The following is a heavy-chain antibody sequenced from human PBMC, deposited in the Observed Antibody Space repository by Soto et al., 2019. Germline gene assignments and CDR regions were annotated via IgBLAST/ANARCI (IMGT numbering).Heavy chain of an antibody. D-gene: IGHD3-10*01. Sequence: QVQLQESGPGLVKPSQTLSLTCTVSGGSISSGDYYWSWIRQPPGKGLEWIGYIYYSGSTYYNPSLKSRVTISVDTSKNQFSLKLSSVTAADTAVYYCARVENGSGTRPVGYFDYWGQGTLVTVSS. CDR1: GGSISSGDYY. CDR2: IYYSGST. CDR3: ARVENGSGTRPVGYFDY. J-gene: IGHJ4*02. V-gene: IGHV4-30-4*01.